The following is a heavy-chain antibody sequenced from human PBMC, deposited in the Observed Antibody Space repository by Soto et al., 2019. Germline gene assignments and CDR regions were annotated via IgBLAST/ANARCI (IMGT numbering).Heavy chain of an antibody. J-gene: IGHJ4*02. CDR1: GGSISSSSYY. CDR2: IYYSGST. V-gene: IGHV4-39*01. Sequence: QLQLQESGPGLVKPSETLSLTCTVSGGSISSSSYYWGWIRQPPGKGLEWIGSIYYSGSTYYNPSLKSRVTISVDTSKNQFSLKLSSVTAADTAVYYCAGPGIVGAPFDYWGQGTLVTVSS. CDR3: AGPGIVGAPFDY. D-gene: IGHD1-26*01.